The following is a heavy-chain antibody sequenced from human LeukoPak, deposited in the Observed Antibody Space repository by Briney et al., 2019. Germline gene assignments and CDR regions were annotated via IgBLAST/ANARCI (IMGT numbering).Heavy chain of an antibody. Sequence: GGSLRLSCAASGFTFRTYAMSWFRQAPGKGLEWVANIKQDGSKKSYVDSVKGRFTISRDNAKNSLYLQMNSLRAEDTAIYYCTRVGYIDEGIDYWGQGTLVTVSS. J-gene: IGHJ4*02. D-gene: IGHD5-24*01. CDR2: IKQDGSKK. CDR1: GFTFRTYA. V-gene: IGHV3-7*04. CDR3: TRVGYIDEGIDY.